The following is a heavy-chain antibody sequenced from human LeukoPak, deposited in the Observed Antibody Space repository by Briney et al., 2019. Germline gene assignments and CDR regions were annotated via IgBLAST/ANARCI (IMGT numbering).Heavy chain of an antibody. CDR1: GYTFTSYD. CDR2: MNPNSGNT. Sequence: ASVKVSCKASGYTFTSYDINWVRQAPGQGLEWMGWMNPNSGNTGYAQKFQGRVTMTRNTSISTAYMELSSLRSEDTAVYYCARGPNPLYYDFWSGYLDYWGQGTLVTVSS. D-gene: IGHD3-3*01. CDR3: ARGPNPLYYDFWSGYLDY. V-gene: IGHV1-8*01. J-gene: IGHJ4*02.